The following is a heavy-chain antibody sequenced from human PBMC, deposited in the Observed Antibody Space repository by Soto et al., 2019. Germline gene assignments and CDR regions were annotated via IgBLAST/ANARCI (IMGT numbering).Heavy chain of an antibody. CDR1: GFTFSNYA. J-gene: IGHJ4*02. CDR3: ARRNGFGDS. V-gene: IGHV3-23*01. Sequence: GGSLRLSCAASGFTFSNYAMYWVRQAPGKGLEWASHIGGTGGSPQYTDSVRGRFTISRDSSTAYLQMNNLRPEDTAVYFCARRNGFGDSWGQGSLVTVSS. D-gene: IGHD1-1*01. CDR2: IGGTGGSP.